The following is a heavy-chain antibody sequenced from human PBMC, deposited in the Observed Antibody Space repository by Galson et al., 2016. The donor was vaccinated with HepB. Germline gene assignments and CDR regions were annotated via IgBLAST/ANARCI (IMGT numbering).Heavy chain of an antibody. CDR2: INQDGSEK. J-gene: IGHJ4*02. CDR3: ARAYQYTLDY. V-gene: IGHV3-7*04. Sequence: SLRLSCAASGLTFSRFWMTWVRQAPGKGLKGVANINQDGSEKHYLDSVRGRFTISRDNAKNSLYLQMNSLRAEDTAVYFCARAYQYTLDYWGQGTLVTVSS. CDR1: GLTFSRFW. D-gene: IGHD1-1*01.